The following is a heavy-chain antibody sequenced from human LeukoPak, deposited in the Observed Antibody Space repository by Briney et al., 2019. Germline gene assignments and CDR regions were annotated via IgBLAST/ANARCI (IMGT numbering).Heavy chain of an antibody. CDR1: GYSISGGYY. Sequence: SETLSLTCAVSGYSISGGYYWGWIRQPPGKGLEWIGSIYHSGSTYYNPSLKSRVTISVDTSKNQFSLKLSSVTAADTAVYYCARGEGGYFDYWGQGTLVTVSS. V-gene: IGHV4-38-2*01. CDR3: ARGEGGYFDY. CDR2: IYHSGST. D-gene: IGHD3-10*01. J-gene: IGHJ4*02.